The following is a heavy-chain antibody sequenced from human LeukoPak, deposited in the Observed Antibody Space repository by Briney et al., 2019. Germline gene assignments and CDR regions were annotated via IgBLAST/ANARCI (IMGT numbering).Heavy chain of an antibody. CDR3: ARDTPYCSSTAGSCDAFDI. CDR1: GGSISSGGYY. CDR2: IYYSGST. D-gene: IGHD2-2*01. J-gene: IGHJ3*02. V-gene: IGHV4-31*03. Sequence: PSETLSLTCTVSGGSISSGGYYWSWIRQHPGKGLEWIGYIYYSGSTYYNPSLKSRVTISVDTSRNQFSLKLRSVTAADTAVYYCARDTPYCSSTAGSCDAFDIWGQGTMVTVSS.